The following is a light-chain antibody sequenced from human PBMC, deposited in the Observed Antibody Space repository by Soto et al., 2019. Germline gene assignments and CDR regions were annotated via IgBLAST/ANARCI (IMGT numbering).Light chain of an antibody. J-gene: IGKJ5*01. V-gene: IGKV3-20*01. Sequence: EIVWTQSPGTLSLSPRERATLSCRASQSVSSSYLAWYQQKPGQAPRLLIYGASSRATGIPDRFSGSGSGTDFTLTISRLEPEDFAVYYCQQYGSSLITFGQGTRLEIK. CDR1: QSVSSSY. CDR2: GAS. CDR3: QQYGSSLIT.